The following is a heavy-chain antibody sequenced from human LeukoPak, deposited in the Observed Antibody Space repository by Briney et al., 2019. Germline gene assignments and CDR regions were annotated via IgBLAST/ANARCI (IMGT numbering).Heavy chain of an antibody. CDR3: ARDRGESGSYGDY. D-gene: IGHD1-26*01. V-gene: IGHV3-30*03. CDR1: GFTVSSNH. Sequence: GGSLRLSCAASGFTVSSNHMSWVRQAPGKGLEWVAVISYDGSNKYYADSVKGRFTISRDNSKNTLYLQMNSLRAEDTAVYYCARDRGESGSYGDYWGQGTLVTVSS. J-gene: IGHJ4*02. CDR2: ISYDGSNK.